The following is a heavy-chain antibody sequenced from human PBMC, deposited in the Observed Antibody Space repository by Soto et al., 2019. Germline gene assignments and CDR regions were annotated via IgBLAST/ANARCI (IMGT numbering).Heavy chain of an antibody. CDR3: AKNQERELPRVIDF. Sequence: GGSLRLSCAPSGLTFSNYAMSWVRQAPGGGLEWVSSMSGSSSTTYYADSVRGRFTIARDRSKNTLYLQMSSLRAEDTALYYCAKNQERELPRVIDFWGQGTLGTSPQ. CDR1: GLTFSNYA. D-gene: IGHD1-7*01. J-gene: IGHJ4*02. CDR2: MSGSSSTT. V-gene: IGHV3-23*01.